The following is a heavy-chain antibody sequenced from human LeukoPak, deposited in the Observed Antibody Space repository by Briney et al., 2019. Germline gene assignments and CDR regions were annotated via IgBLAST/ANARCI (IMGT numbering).Heavy chain of an antibody. CDR1: GYSISSNHW. V-gene: IGHV4-28*01. CDR3: ARIGPILGAAWVDY. CDR2: IFYAGST. D-gene: IGHD3-3*02. J-gene: IGHJ4*02. Sequence: SDTLSLTCAVSGYSISSNHWWGWIRQPPGKGLEWIGHIFYAGSTYYNPSLKSRVTMSVDTSKNQFFLRLSSVTAVDTAVYYCARIGPILGAAWVDYWGQGTLVSVSS.